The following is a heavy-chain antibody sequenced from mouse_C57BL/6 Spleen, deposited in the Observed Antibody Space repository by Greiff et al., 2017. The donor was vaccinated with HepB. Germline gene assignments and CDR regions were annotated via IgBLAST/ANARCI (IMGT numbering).Heavy chain of an antibody. J-gene: IGHJ1*03. CDR1: GFTFSDYY. Sequence: EVKLVESEGVLVQPGSSMQLSCTASGFTFSDYYMAWVRQVPEKGLEWVANINYDGSSTYYLDSLKSRFIISRDNAKNILYLQMSSLKSEDTATYYCAKTPGSFWYFDVWGTGTTVTVSS. V-gene: IGHV5-16*01. CDR2: INYDGSST. D-gene: IGHD1-1*02. CDR3: AKTPGSFWYFDV.